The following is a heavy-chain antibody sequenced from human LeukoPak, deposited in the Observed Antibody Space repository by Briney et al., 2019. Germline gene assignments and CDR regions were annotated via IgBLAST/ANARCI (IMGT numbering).Heavy chain of an antibody. J-gene: IGHJ5*01. V-gene: IGHV3-15*01. CDR3: SPRHYGSGNYRWFDP. Sequence: PGGSLRLSCAASGFTFSNAWMSWVRQAPGKGLEWVGRIKSKTDGGTTDYAAPVKGRFTISRDDSKNTLYLQMNSLKTEDTAVYFCSPRHYGSGNYRWFDPLGQGTPV. CDR2: IKSKTDGGTT. CDR1: GFTFSNAW. D-gene: IGHD3-10*01.